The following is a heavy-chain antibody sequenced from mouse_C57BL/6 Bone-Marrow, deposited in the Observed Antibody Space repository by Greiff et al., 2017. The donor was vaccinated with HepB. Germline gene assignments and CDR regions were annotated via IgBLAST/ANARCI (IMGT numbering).Heavy chain of an antibody. J-gene: IGHJ2*02. CDR3: TTDGSYFDY. V-gene: IGHV14-4*01. Sequence: VQLQHSGAELVRPGASVKLSCTASGFNIKDDYMHWVKQRPEQGLEWIGWIDPENGDTESASKFQGKATITADTSSNTAYRQLSSLTSEDTAVYYCTTDGSYFDYGGQGTSLTVSS. CDR2: IDPENGDT. CDR1: GFNIKDDY. D-gene: IGHD1-1*01.